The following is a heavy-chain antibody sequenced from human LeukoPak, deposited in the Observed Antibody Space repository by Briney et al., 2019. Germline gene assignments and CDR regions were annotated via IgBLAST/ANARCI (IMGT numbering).Heavy chain of an antibody. CDR3: ARDRLFYFHSPDYRAGYFYAMDV. Sequence: GRSLRLSCSASGFTFNTYPMRWVRQSPGKGLEWVAVTSHDESYKFYAESVKGRFTISRDNSNNTLYLQMNTLRPEDTSVYYCARDRLFYFHSPDYRAGYFYAMDVWGQGTTVTVSS. J-gene: IGHJ6*02. CDR1: GFTFNTYP. D-gene: IGHD3-22*01. V-gene: IGHV3-30-3*01. CDR2: TSHDESYK.